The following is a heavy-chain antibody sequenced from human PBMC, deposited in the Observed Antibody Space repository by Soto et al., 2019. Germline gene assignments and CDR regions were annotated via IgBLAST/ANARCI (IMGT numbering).Heavy chain of an antibody. Sequence: QVQLVQSGAEVKKPGSSVKVSCKASGGSLSNYGISWVRQAPGQGLEWMGAIIPVFGKPNYAQKFQDRVTITADESTNTVYMEVRSLTSEDTAVYYCARGDATKIVVTTYYAMDVWGQGTTVTVSS. V-gene: IGHV1-69*12. CDR2: IIPVFGKP. CDR3: ARGDATKIVVTTYYAMDV. D-gene: IGHD3-22*01. J-gene: IGHJ6*02. CDR1: GGSLSNYG.